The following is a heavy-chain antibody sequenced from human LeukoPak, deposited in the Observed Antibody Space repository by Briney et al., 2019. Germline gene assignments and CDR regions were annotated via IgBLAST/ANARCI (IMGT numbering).Heavy chain of an antibody. V-gene: IGHV4-30-4*01. J-gene: IGHJ3*02. CDR1: GGSISSGDYY. D-gene: IGHD4-17*01. CDR3: ARAVDYGPIRDAFDI. CDR2: IYYSGST. Sequence: PSETLSLTCTVSGGSISSGDYYWSWISQPPGKGLEWIGYIYYSGSTYYNPSLKSRVTISVDTSKNQFSLKLSSVTAADTAVYYCARAVDYGPIRDAFDIWGQGTMVTVSS.